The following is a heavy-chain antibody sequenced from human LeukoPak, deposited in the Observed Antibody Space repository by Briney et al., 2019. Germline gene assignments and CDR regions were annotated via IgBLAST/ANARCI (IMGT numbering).Heavy chain of an antibody. CDR3: ARDRYYYDSSGYYLLDY. D-gene: IGHD3-22*01. V-gene: IGHV4-4*07. CDR1: GGSISSYY. Sequence: SETLSLTCTVSGGSISSYYWSWIRQPAGKGLEWFGRIYTSGSTNYNPYLKSRVTMSVDTSKNQFSLKLSSVTAADTAVYYCARDRYYYDSSGYYLLDYWGQGTLVTVSS. CDR2: IYTSGST. J-gene: IGHJ4*02.